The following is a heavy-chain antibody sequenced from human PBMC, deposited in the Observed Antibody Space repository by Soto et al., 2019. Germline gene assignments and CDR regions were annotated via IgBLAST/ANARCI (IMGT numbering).Heavy chain of an antibody. CDR1: GGSISSGGYS. CDR3: ARGGKTVTTFDY. J-gene: IGHJ4*02. D-gene: IGHD4-17*01. V-gene: IGHV4-30-2*01. CDR2: IYHSGTT. Sequence: QLQLQESGSGLVKPSQTLSLTCAVSGGSISSGGYSWSWIRQPPGKGLEWIGYIYHSGTTYYNPSLKSRVTVSGDRSKTQSSLKLSSVTAADTAVYYCARGGKTVTTFDYWGQGTLVTVSS.